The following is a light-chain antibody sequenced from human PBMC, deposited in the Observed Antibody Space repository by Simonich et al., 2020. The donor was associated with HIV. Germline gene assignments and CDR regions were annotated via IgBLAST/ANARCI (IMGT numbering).Light chain of an antibody. V-gene: IGKV4-1*01. J-gene: IGKJ1*01. Sequence: DIVMTQSPDSLAVSLGERATINCKSSQSILYSSNNKNHLAWYQQKPGHPPRLLIYWASTRESGVPDRFSGRGSGTDFTLTISSLQAEDVAVYYCQQYYNTPQTFGQGTKVEIK. CDR3: QQYYNTPQT. CDR1: QSILYSSNNKNH. CDR2: WAS.